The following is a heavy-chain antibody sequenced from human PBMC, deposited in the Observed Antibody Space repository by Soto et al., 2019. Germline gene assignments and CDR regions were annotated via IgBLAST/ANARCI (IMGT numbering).Heavy chain of an antibody. CDR3: AREPSRYSSGWWSMDV. V-gene: IGHV1-2*02. J-gene: IGHJ6*02. D-gene: IGHD6-19*01. CDR1: GYTFTSYY. Sequence: ASVKVSCKASGYTFTSYYMHWVRQAPGQGLEWMGWINPNSGGTNYAQKFQGRVTMTRDTSISTAYMELSGLRSDDTAVYYCAREPSRYSSGWWSMDVWGQGTTVTVSS. CDR2: INPNSGGT.